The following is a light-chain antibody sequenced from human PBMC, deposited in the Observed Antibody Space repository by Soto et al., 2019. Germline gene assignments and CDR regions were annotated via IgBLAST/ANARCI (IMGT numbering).Light chain of an antibody. Sequence: DIQMTQSPSTLSAYVGDRVTITCRASQSISSGLAWYQQKPGKAPKLLIYDASSLESGVPSRISGSGSGTEFTLTISSLQPDDFATYYCQQYNSYSRTFGQGTKV. CDR2: DAS. J-gene: IGKJ1*01. CDR1: QSISSG. V-gene: IGKV1-5*01. CDR3: QQYNSYSRT.